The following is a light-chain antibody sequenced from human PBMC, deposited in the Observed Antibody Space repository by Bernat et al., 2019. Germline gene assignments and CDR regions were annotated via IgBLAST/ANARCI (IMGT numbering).Light chain of an antibody. Sequence: DIQMTQSPSSLSASVGDRVTITCRASQSISSYLNWYQQKPGKAPNLLIYAAASLQSGVPSRFSGSGSGTHFTLTIISLQPEDFATYYCQQSYSTLPITFGQGTRLEIK. V-gene: IGKV1-39*01. CDR1: QSISSY. J-gene: IGKJ5*01. CDR3: QQSYSTLPIT. CDR2: AAA.